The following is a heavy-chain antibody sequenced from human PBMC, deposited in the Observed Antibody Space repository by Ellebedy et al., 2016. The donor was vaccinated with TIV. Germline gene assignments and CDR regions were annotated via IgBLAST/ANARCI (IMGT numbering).Heavy chain of an antibody. CDR1: GYTFTSYY. CDR3: ARDPIPLAYCGGDCYSPPGFDY. D-gene: IGHD2-21*01. Sequence: ASVKVSXXASGYTFTSYYMHWVRQAPGQGLEWMGIINPSGGSTSYAQKFQGRVTMTRDTSTSTVYMELSSLRSEDTAVYYCARDPIPLAYCGGDCYSPPGFDYWGQGTLVTVSS. J-gene: IGHJ4*02. CDR2: INPSGGST. V-gene: IGHV1-46*01.